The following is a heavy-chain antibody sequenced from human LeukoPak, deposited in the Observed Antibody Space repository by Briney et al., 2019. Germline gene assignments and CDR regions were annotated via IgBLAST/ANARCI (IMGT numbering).Heavy chain of an antibody. D-gene: IGHD1-26*01. CDR1: GFSFSRYY. J-gene: IGHJ4*02. CDR2: IPTSGISV. V-gene: IGHV3-11*01. Sequence: GGSLRLSCAASGFSFSRYYMSWVRQTPGKALEWISYIPTSGISVQYADSVRGRFTASRDDAKNSLHLQMDSLRVEDTAIYYCTRAVGLGPGAHFDQWGQGALVIVSS. CDR3: TRAVGLGPGAHFDQ.